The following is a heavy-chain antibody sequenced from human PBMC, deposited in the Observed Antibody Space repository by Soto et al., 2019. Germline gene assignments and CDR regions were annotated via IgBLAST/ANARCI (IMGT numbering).Heavy chain of an antibody. J-gene: IGHJ4*02. CDR1: GGSISSSSYY. D-gene: IGHD6-13*01. CDR3: ERQSRAAAGKRLFDY. V-gene: IGHV4-39*01. CDR2: IYYSGST. Sequence: SETLSLTCTVSGGSISSSSYYWGWIRQPPGKGLEWIGSIYYSGSTYYNPSLKSRVTISVDTSKNQFSLKLSSVTAADTAVYYCERQSRAAAGKRLFDYWGQGTLVTVSS.